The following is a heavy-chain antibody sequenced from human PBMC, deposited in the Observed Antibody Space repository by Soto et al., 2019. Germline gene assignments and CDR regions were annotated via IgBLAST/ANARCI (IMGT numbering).Heavy chain of an antibody. V-gene: IGHV4-59*01. Sequence: QVQLQESGPGLVKPSETLSLTCTVSGGSISSYYWSWIRQPPGKGLEWIGYIYYSGSTNYNPSLKSRVTISVDTSKNQFSLKLSSVTAADTAVYYCARVGLNPSIRDTAYGDLGYSSSPGGWWFDPWGQGTLVTVSS. D-gene: IGHD6-6*01. CDR3: ARVGLNPSIRDTAYGDLGYSSSPGGWWFDP. CDR1: GGSISSYY. J-gene: IGHJ5*02. CDR2: IYYSGST.